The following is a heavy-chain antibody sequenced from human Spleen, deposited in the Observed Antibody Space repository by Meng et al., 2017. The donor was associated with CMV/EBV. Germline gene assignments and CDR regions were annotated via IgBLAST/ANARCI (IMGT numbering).Heavy chain of an antibody. D-gene: IGHD1-14*01. V-gene: IGHV4-34*01. Sequence: LPCGVYGGSFSGHYWTWVRQPPGKGLEWIGEINHGGVTHYNSSLSSRVTIFLDTSKRQFSLRLTSVTVADTAVYYCASEPVGWYFDLWGRGTLVTVSS. CDR2: INHGGVT. J-gene: IGHJ2*01. CDR1: GGSFSGHY. CDR3: ASEPVGWYFDL.